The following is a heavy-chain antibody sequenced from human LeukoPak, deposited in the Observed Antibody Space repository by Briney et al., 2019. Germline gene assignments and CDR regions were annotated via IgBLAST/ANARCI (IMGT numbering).Heavy chain of an antibody. Sequence: GGSLRLSCAASGFTFSNYEMNWGREAPGKGLEWLSYISGSAATIYYADSVQGRFTISRDNAKNSLYLQMNSLRAEDTAVYYCARMTTVTHYWGQGTLVTVSS. CDR3: ARMTTVTHY. CDR1: GFTFSNYE. D-gene: IGHD4-17*01. J-gene: IGHJ4*02. CDR2: ISGSAATI. V-gene: IGHV3-48*03.